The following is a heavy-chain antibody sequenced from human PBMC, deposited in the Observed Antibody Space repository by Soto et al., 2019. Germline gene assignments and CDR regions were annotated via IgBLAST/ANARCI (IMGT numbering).Heavy chain of an antibody. V-gene: IGHV3-23*01. CDR2: IGGSGVST. D-gene: IGHD2-8*02. CDR1: GFTFSSFA. Sequence: PGGSLRLSCAASGFTFSSFAMSWVRQAPAKGLEWVSTIGGSGVSTDYADSVKGRFTISRDNAKNSLYLQMNSLRAEDTAVYYCARDGGVRRIDYWGQGTLVTVSS. J-gene: IGHJ4*02. CDR3: ARDGGVRRIDY.